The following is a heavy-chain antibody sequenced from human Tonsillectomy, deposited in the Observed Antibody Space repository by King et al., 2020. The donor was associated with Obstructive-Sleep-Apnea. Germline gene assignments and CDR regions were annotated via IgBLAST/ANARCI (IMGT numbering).Heavy chain of an antibody. V-gene: IGHV3-23*04. D-gene: IGHD3-16*01. CDR3: AKSSYDYVWGTIDY. CDR1: GFSFSSYA. Sequence: EVQLVESGGGLEQPGGSLRLSCAASGFSFSSYAISWARQAPGKGLQWVSSLSGSGDNTYYADSVKGRFTIPRDNSRNTLSLQKNSLSAEDTAVYYCAKSSYDYVWGTIDYWGQGTLVTVSS. J-gene: IGHJ4*02. CDR2: LSGSGDNT.